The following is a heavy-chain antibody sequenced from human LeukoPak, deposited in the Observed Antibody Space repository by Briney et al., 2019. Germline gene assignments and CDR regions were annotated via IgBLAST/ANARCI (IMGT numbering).Heavy chain of an antibody. V-gene: IGHV3-33*01. D-gene: IGHD6-19*01. CDR1: GFIFSNYG. CDR3: AREWGRIAVAGGPGY. CDR2: IWYDGQTK. Sequence: GESLRLSCEASGFIFSNYGMHWVRQAPGKGLEWLALIWYDGQTKFHADSVKGRFTTARDNSGNTLFLHMTSLRVEDTAVYYCAREWGRIAVAGGPGYWGQGALVTVSS. J-gene: IGHJ4*02.